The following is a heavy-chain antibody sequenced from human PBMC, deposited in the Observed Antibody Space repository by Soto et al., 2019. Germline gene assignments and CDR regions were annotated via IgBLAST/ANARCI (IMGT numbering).Heavy chain of an antibody. CDR3: ARDLPNFQSSGYSYGPLDY. Sequence: SVKVSCKASGGTFSSYAITWVRQAPGQGLEWMGGIIPIFGTANYAQKFQGRVTITADESTSTAYMELSSLRSEDTAVYYCARDLPNFQSSGYSYGPLDYWGQGTLVTSP. D-gene: IGHD5-18*01. CDR1: GGTFSSYA. V-gene: IGHV1-69*13. J-gene: IGHJ4*02. CDR2: IIPIFGTA.